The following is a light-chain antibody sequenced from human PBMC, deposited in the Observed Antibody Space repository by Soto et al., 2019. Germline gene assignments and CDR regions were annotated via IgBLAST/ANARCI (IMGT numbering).Light chain of an antibody. J-gene: IGKJ1*01. Sequence: EIELTQSPATLSLSPGERVTLSCRASESVSTNLAWYQQKAGQAPRLLIYGASTRATGIPARFSGSGSGTEFTLTISSLQSEDFAVYYCQQYSIWRTCGQGTKVDIK. CDR2: GAS. V-gene: IGKV3-15*01. CDR1: ESVSTN. CDR3: QQYSIWRT.